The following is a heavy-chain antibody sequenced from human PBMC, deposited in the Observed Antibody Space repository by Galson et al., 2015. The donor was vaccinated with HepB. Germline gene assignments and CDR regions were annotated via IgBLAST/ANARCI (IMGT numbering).Heavy chain of an antibody. D-gene: IGHD4-17*01. Sequence: LSLTCAVYGGSFSGYYWTWIRQSPGKGLEWIGEINHGGNTNYSPSLKRRVTISVDTSDNQFSLKLSSVTAADTAVYYCAGGGSTVTSFNYWGQGTLVTVSS. CDR1: GGSFSGYY. J-gene: IGHJ4*02. V-gene: IGHV4-34*01. CDR2: INHGGNT. CDR3: AGGGSTVTSFNY.